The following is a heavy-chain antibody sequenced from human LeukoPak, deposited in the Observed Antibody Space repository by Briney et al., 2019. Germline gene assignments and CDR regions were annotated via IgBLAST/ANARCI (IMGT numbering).Heavy chain of an antibody. CDR1: GFTFSSYA. J-gene: IGHJ1*01. D-gene: IGHD3-22*01. CDR2: ISSNGGST. CDR3: VKGESYYDLQH. V-gene: IGHV3-64D*06. Sequence: GGSLRLSCSASGFTFSSYAMHWVRQAPGKGLEYVSAISSNGGSTYYADSVKGRFTISRDNSKNTLYLQMSSLRAEDTAVYYCVKGESYYDLQHWGQGTLVTVSS.